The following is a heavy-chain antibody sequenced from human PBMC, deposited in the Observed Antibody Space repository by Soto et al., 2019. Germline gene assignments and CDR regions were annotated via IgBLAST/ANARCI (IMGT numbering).Heavy chain of an antibody. CDR3: AREDDGGDRDYYGLDV. V-gene: IGHV4-30-4*01. Sequence: QVQLQESGPGLVKPSQTLSLTCTVSGGPINIEHYHWTWIRQTPGQGLEWIGYIHYTGSISYNPSLQSRLTISVDTSKNQFSLKLTSVTAADTAVYFCAREDDGGDRDYYGLDVWGQGTTVTVSS. D-gene: IGHD2-21*02. CDR2: IHYTGSI. J-gene: IGHJ6*02. CDR1: GGPINIEHYH.